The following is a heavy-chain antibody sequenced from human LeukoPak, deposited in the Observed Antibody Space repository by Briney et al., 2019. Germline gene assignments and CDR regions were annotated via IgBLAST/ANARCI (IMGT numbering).Heavy chain of an antibody. Sequence: GGSLRLSCAASQFTFSNYAMSWVRQAPGKGLEWVSAISGSGDTTYFGDSVTGRFTISRDNPKNTVYLQMNSLSAEDTAVYYCAKGPAPYCSGGSCYSPHWYFDLWGRGTLVTVSS. D-gene: IGHD2-15*01. V-gene: IGHV3-23*01. J-gene: IGHJ2*01. CDR2: ISGSGDTT. CDR1: QFTFSNYA. CDR3: AKGPAPYCSGGSCYSPHWYFDL.